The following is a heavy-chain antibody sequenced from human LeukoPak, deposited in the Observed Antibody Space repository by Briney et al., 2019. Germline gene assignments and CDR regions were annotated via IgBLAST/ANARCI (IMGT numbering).Heavy chain of an antibody. V-gene: IGHV3-11*06. CDR3: ARGPSAYPKCFDY. CDR1: GFTFTDHY. CDR2: ISSGSTYT. D-gene: IGHD5-12*01. Sequence: GGSLRLSCAASGFTFTDHYMSWIRQAPGKGLEWVSYISSGSTYTNYADSVRGRFTISRDNAKNSLYLQMNSLRAEDTAVYYCARGPSAYPKCFDYWGQGTLVTVSS. J-gene: IGHJ4*02.